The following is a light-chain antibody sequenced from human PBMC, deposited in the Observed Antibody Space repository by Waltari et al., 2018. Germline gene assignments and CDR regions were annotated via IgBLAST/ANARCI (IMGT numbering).Light chain of an antibody. J-gene: IGKJ1*01. Sequence: DFQMTQSTSSLSASVGDTVPITCRASQDISDDYLAWYQQKPGKSPELLIYLASTLQFGVPSRFRGSGSGKDFTLTITSLQPEDVATYYCQRYNSAPWTFGQGTKV. V-gene: IGKV1-27*01. CDR3: QRYNSAPWT. CDR2: LAS. CDR1: QDISDDY.